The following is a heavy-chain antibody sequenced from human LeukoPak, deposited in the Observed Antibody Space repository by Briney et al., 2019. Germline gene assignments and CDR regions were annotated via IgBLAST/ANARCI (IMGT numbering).Heavy chain of an antibody. D-gene: IGHD3-9*01. J-gene: IGHJ4*02. CDR3: ARGDVLRYFDWLTVDY. V-gene: IGHV1-18*01. CDR2: ISAYNGNT. CDR1: GYTFTSYG. Sequence: ASVKVSFKASGYTFTSYGISWVRQAPGQGLEWMGWISAYNGNTNYAQKLQGRVTMTTDTSTSTAYMELRSLRSDDTAVYYCARGDVLRYFDWLTVDYWGQGTLVTVSS.